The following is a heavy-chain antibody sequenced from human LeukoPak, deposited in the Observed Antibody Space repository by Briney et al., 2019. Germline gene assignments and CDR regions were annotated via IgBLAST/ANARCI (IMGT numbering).Heavy chain of an antibody. CDR3: AKKLGSSPGDFFDY. J-gene: IGHJ4*02. CDR2: INDNGGGT. D-gene: IGHD6-6*01. CDR1: GFIFSRYA. Sequence: SGGSLRLPCAASGFIFSRYAMSWVRQAPGKGLEWVSDINDNGGGTFYADSVKGRFTVSRDNSKNTLYMQMNSLRGGDTAVYYCAKKLGSSPGDFFDYWGQGTLVTVSS. V-gene: IGHV3-23*01.